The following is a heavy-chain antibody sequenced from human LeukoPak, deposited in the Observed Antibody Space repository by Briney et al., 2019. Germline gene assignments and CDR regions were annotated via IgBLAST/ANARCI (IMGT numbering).Heavy chain of an antibody. CDR2: IYYSGST. D-gene: IGHD3-22*01. V-gene: IGHV4-59*01. J-gene: IGHJ4*02. CDR1: GGSISTYY. CDR3: TRNYDSSGCTTFGY. Sequence: PSETLSLTCTVSGGSISTYYWSWIRQPPGKGLEWIGHIYYSGSTNYNPSLESRVAIAVDTSKNHFSLKLSSVTAADTAVYYCTRNYDSSGCTTFGYWGRGTLVTVSS.